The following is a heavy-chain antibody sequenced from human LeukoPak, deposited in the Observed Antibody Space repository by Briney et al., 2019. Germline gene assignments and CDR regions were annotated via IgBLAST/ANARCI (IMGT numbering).Heavy chain of an antibody. J-gene: IGHJ4*02. V-gene: IGHV3-33*01. CDR1: GSTFSSYG. CDR3: ARDWSVKYFDY. Sequence: GGSLRLSCAASGSTFSSYGMHWVRQAPGKGLEWVAVIWYDGSNKYYADSVKGRFTISRDSSTLYLQMNSLRAEDTAVYYCARDWSVKYFDYWGQGTLVTVSS. CDR2: IWYDGSNK.